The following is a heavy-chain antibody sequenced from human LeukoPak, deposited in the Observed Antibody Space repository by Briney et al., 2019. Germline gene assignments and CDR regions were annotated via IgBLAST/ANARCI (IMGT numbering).Heavy chain of an antibody. Sequence: GGSLRLSCAASGFTFSSYSMNWVRQAPGKGLEWVSSISSSSSYIYYADSVKGRFTISRDNAKNSLYLQMNSLRAEDTAVYYCARDATGTTLFDYWGQGTLVTVPS. J-gene: IGHJ4*02. V-gene: IGHV3-21*01. CDR1: GFTFSSYS. CDR2: ISSSSSYI. D-gene: IGHD1-1*01. CDR3: ARDATGTTLFDY.